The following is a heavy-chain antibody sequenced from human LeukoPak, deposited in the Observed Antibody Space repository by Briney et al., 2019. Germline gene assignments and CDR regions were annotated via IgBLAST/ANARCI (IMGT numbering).Heavy chain of an antibody. D-gene: IGHD3-22*01. V-gene: IGHV1-69*13. J-gene: IGHJ6*03. CDR2: IIPIFGTA. CDR3: AWGEYYYDSSGYSPYYYYYMDV. CDR1: GGTFSSYA. Sequence: ASVKVSCKASGGTFSSYAISWVRQAPGQGLEWMGGIIPIFGTANYAQKFQGRVTITADESTSTAYMELSSLRSEDTAAYYCAWGEYYYDSSGYSPYYYYYMDVWGKGTTVTVSS.